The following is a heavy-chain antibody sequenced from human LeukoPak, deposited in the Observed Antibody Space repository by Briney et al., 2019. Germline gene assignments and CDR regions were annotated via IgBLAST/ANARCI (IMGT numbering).Heavy chain of an antibody. Sequence: ASVKVSCKASGYTFTGYYMHWVRHAPGQGLEWMGRINPNSGGTNYAQKFQGRVTMTRDTSISTAYMELSRLRSDDTAVYYCASEDDSSGYALGYWGQGTLVTVSS. D-gene: IGHD3-22*01. CDR2: INPNSGGT. J-gene: IGHJ4*02. V-gene: IGHV1-2*06. CDR3: ASEDDSSGYALGY. CDR1: GYTFTGYY.